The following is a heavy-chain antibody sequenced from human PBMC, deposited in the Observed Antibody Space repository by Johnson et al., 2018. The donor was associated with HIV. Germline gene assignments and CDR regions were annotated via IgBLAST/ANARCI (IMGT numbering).Heavy chain of an antibody. D-gene: IGHD6-6*01. CDR1: GFNFSSHW. V-gene: IGHV3-66*01. CDR3: ARDPGPGSSSHERSWGGFDL. Sequence: VPLVESGGGLVQPGGSLTLSCAASGFNFSSHWLHWVRQAPGKGLVWVSVIYTGGNTYYANSVKDRFTISRDNSKNTLYLQMNSLRVDDTAVYYCARDPGPGSSSHERSWGGFDLWGQGTMVTVSS. J-gene: IGHJ3*01. CDR2: IYTGGNT.